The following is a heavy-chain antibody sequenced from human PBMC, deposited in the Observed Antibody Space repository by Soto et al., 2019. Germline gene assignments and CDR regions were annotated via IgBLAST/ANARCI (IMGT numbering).Heavy chain of an antibody. CDR3: LRDYQGAFDY. CDR2: ASNDDI. D-gene: IGHD2-2*01. Sequence: PGGSLRLSCAASGFPFRSYSMNWVRQAPGKGLEWVSYASNDDISYGDSVRGRFTISRDTAKNSLYLQMNSLRVDDTAVYYCLRDYQGAFDYWGQGILVTVSS. J-gene: IGHJ4*02. V-gene: IGHV3-48*01. CDR1: GFPFRSYS.